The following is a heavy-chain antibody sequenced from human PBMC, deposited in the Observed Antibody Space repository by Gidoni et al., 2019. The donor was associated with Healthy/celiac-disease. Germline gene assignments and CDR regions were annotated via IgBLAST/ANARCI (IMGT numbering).Heavy chain of an antibody. D-gene: IGHD1-7*01. CDR1: GFTFSSYA. J-gene: IGHJ4*02. V-gene: IGHV3-23*01. CDR2: ISGSGGST. Sequence: EVQLLESGGGLVQPGGSLGLSCTASGFTFSSYARSWVRQAPGKGLEWVSAISGSGGSTYYADSVKGRFTISRDNSKNTLYLQMNSLRAEDTAVYYCAKDLRRGLSELYDYWGQGTLVTVSS. CDR3: AKDLRRGLSELYDY.